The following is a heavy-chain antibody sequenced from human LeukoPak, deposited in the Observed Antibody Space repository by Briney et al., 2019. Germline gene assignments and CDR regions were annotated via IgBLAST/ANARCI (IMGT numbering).Heavy chain of an antibody. CDR1: GFTFSSYA. V-gene: IGHV3-30-3*01. CDR3: ARDPTYYDILTGYFDY. J-gene: IGHJ4*02. CDR2: ISYDGSNK. Sequence: PGRSLRLSCAASGFTFSSYAMHWVRQAPGKGLEWVAVISYDGSNKYYADSVKGRFTISRDNSKNTLYLQMNSLRAEDTAVYYCARDPTYYDILTGYFDYWGQGTLVTVSS. D-gene: IGHD3-9*01.